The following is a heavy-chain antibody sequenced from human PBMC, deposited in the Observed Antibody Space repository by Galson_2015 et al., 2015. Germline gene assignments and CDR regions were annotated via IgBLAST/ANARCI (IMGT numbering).Heavy chain of an antibody. CDR2: ISSSTSSI. D-gene: IGHD3-16*01. CDR1: GFTFTTYN. J-gene: IGHJ4*02. Sequence: YLRLSCAASGFTFTTYNMIWVRQAPGKGLEWVSTISSSTSSIFYADSVKGRFTISRDNAKNSLYLQMNSLRAEDTAVYYCARGPQGGEYYFDYWGQGTLVTVSS. V-gene: IGHV3-21*01. CDR3: ARGPQGGEYYFDY.